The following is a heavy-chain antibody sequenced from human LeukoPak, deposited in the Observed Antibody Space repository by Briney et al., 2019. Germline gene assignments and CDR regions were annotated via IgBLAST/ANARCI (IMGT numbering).Heavy chain of an antibody. J-gene: IGHJ4*02. CDR2: SSSSCCVI. CDR3: TRVTSSWYSDLDY. Sequence: KTGGSLRLSCAASGFTFSDYYMRWIRQDPGKGLEWISYSSSSCCVISYADSLKRRSTISRDKAKNSLYLQMNSLRAEDTAIYYCTRVTSSWYSDLDYWGQRTLVTVSS. CDR1: GFTFSDYY. D-gene: IGHD6-13*01. V-gene: IGHV3-11*01.